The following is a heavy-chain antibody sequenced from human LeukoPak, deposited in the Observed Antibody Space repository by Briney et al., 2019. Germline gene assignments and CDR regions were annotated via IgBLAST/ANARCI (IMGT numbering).Heavy chain of an antibody. CDR2: ISAYNGNT. J-gene: IGHJ5*02. Sequence: GASVKVSCKASGYTFTSYGISWVRQAPGQGPEWMGWISAYNGNTNYAQKLQGRVTMTTDTSTSTAYMELRSLRSDDTAVYYCARRFCSSTSCYEFDPWGQGTLVTVSS. D-gene: IGHD2-2*01. CDR3: ARRFCSSTSCYEFDP. V-gene: IGHV1-18*01. CDR1: GYTFTSYG.